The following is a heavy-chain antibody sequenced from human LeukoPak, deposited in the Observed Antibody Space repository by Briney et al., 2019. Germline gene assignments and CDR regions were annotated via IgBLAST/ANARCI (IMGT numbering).Heavy chain of an antibody. CDR3: AREGMYYYDSSGYPDY. D-gene: IGHD3-22*01. CDR2: INPSGGST. V-gene: IGHV1-46*01. Sequence: GASVKVPCKASGCTFTSYYMHWVRQAPGQGLEWMGIINPSGGSTSYAQKFQGRVTMTRDTSTSTVYMELSSLRSEDTAVYYCAREGMYYYDSSGYPDYWGQGTLVTVSS. J-gene: IGHJ4*02. CDR1: GCTFTSYY.